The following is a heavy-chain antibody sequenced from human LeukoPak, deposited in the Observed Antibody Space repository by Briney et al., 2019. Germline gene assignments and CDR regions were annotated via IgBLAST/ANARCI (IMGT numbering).Heavy chain of an antibody. Sequence: PSETLSLTCAVYGGSFSGYYWGWIRQPPGKGLEWIGSIYYSGSTYYNPSLKSRVTISVDTSKNQFSLKLSSVTAADTAVYYCASLYLSVTNYYYGMDVWGQGTTVTVSS. CDR3: ASLYLSVTNYYYGMDV. V-gene: IGHV4-39*01. CDR1: GGSFSGYY. J-gene: IGHJ6*02. D-gene: IGHD4-11*01. CDR2: IYYSGST.